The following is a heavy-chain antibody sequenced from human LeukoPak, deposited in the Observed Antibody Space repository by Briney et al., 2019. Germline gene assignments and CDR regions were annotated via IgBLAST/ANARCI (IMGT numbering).Heavy chain of an antibody. CDR1: GFTFSSYG. D-gene: IGHD4-17*01. V-gene: IGHV3-30*02. Sequence: GGSLRLSCAASGFTFSSYGMHWVRQAPGKGLEWVAFIRYDGSNKYYADSVKGRFTISRDNSKNSLYLQMNSLRTEDTALYYCAKGWDPYGDYDGSMDVWGKGTTVTVSS. CDR3: AKGWDPYGDYDGSMDV. CDR2: IRYDGSNK. J-gene: IGHJ6*03.